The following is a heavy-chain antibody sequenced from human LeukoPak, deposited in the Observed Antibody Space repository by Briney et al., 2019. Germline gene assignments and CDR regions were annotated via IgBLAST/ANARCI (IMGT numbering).Heavy chain of an antibody. Sequence: GASVKVSCEASGYTFTSYYMHWVRQAPGQGLEWMGIINPGGGSTSYAQKFQGRVTMTRDTSTSTVYMELSSLRSEDTAVYYCAREGGYSYGSAVGWFDPWGQGTLVTVSS. CDR2: INPGGGST. J-gene: IGHJ5*02. V-gene: IGHV1-46*01. D-gene: IGHD5-18*01. CDR1: GYTFTSYY. CDR3: AREGGYSYGSAVGWFDP.